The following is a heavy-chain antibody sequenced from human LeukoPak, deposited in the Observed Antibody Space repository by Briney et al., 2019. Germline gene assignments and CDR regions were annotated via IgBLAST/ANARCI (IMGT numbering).Heavy chain of an antibody. J-gene: IGHJ3*02. CDR1: GFTFSDYY. CDR3: ARDTYYYDSSGYFSFDI. V-gene: IGHV3-11*01. D-gene: IGHD3-22*01. CDR2: ISSSGSTI. Sequence: GGSLRLSCAASGFTFSDYYMSWIRQAPGKGLEWVSHISSSGSTIYYADSVKGRFTISRDNAKNSLYLQMNSLRAEDTAVYYCARDTYYYDSSGYFSFDIWGQGTMVTVSS.